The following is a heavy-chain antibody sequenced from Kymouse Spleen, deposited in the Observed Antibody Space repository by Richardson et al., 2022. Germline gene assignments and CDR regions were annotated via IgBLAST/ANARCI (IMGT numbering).Heavy chain of an antibody. CDR2: IRSKANSYAT. V-gene: IGHV3-73*02. J-gene: IGHJ4*02. Sequence: EVQLVESGGGLVQPGGSLKLSCAASGFTFSGSAMHWVRQASGKGLEWVGRIRSKANSYATAYAASVKGRFTISRDDSKNTAYLQMNSLKTEDTAVYYCTGELELRLYYWGQGTLVTVSS. CDR1: GFTFSGSA. CDR3: TGELELRLYY. D-gene: IGHD1-7*01.